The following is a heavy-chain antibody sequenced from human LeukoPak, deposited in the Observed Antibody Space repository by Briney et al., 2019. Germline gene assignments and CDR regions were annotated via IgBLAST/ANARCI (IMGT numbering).Heavy chain of an antibody. CDR1: GFTFSSYG. Sequence: GGSLRLSCAASGFTFSSYGMHWVRQAPGKGLEWVAVISYDGSNKYYADSVKGRFTISRDNSKNTLYLQMNSLRAEDTAVYYCAKLFTPGGSYYEGWYFDYWGQGTLVTVSS. J-gene: IGHJ4*02. D-gene: IGHD1-26*01. V-gene: IGHV3-30*18. CDR3: AKLFTPGGSYYEGWYFDY. CDR2: ISYDGSNK.